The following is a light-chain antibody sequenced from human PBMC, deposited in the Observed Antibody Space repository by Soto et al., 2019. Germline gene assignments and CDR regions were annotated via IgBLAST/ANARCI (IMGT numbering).Light chain of an antibody. CDR3: PMSNSALLP. V-gene: IGKV3-15*01. J-gene: IGKJ4*01. CDR2: GAS. CDR1: QSVSSN. Sequence: TQSPGTPSVSTREKITLSCGASQSVSSNLAWYQQKPGQAPRLLIYGASTRATGIPARFSGSGSGTELTLTILSLQPEDGAAYSSPMSNSALLPFAGGTRLDIK.